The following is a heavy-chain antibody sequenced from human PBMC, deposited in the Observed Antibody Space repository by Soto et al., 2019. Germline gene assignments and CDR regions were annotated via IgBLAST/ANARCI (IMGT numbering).Heavy chain of an antibody. CDR2: IWYDGSNK. V-gene: IGHV3-33*01. J-gene: IGHJ5*02. Sequence: QVQLVESGGGVVQPGRSLRLSCAASGFTFSSYGMHWVRQAPGKGLEWVAVIWYDGSNKYYADSVKGRFTISRDNSKNTLYLQKNRLRAEDTGGYYWAREGWDDSIGGWFGPWGQGTLGTVSS. CDR1: GFTFSSYG. CDR3: AREGWDDSIGGWFGP. D-gene: IGHD6-25*01.